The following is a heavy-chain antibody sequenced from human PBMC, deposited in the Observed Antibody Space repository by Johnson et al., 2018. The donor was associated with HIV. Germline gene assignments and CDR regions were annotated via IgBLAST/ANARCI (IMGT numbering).Heavy chain of an antibody. Sequence: QVQLVESGGGVGQPGGSLRLSCAASGFIFSTYGMNWVRQAPGKGQEWVAFMRSDGSIEYYADSVKGRLPISRDNSKHTLYLQMNSLRAEDTAGYYCARATKKYNWSYMIAFDIWGQGTIVTVSS. CDR2: MRSDGSIE. V-gene: IGHV3-30*02. D-gene: IGHD1-7*01. CDR3: ARATKKYNWSYMIAFDI. CDR1: GFIFSTYG. J-gene: IGHJ3*02.